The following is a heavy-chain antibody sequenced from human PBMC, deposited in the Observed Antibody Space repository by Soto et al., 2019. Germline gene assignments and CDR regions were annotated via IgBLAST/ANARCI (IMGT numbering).Heavy chain of an antibody. V-gene: IGHV4-30-4*01. CDR3: ARDLDGLHDDTSGPFPRPG. D-gene: IGHD3-22*01. CDR2: IHSSGSI. J-gene: IGHJ1*01. Sequence: SETLSLTCTVSGGYISSDDYYWSWIRQAPGRGLEWIGYIHSSGSIYYNTALKSRATMSRDTAGNQFSLTVSSVTVADTAVYYCARDLDGLHDDTSGPFPRPGWGQGTLVTVS. CDR1: GGYISSDDYY.